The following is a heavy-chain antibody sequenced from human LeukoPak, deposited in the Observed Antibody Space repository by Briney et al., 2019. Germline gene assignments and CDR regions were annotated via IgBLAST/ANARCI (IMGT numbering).Heavy chain of an antibody. CDR3: AKDQYAFWSGYLVY. J-gene: IGHJ4*02. D-gene: IGHD3-3*01. Sequence: PGGSLRLSCAASGFTFSSYGMHWVRQAPGKGLEWVAFIRYDGSNKYYADSVKGRFTISRDTSKNTLYLQMNSLRAEDTAVYYCAKDQYAFWSGYLVYWGQGALVTVSS. V-gene: IGHV3-30*02. CDR2: IRYDGSNK. CDR1: GFTFSSYG.